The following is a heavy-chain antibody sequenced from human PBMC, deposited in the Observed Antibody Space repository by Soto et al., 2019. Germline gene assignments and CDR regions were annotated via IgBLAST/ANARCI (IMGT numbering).Heavy chain of an antibody. CDR2: ISGSGGST. CDR3: AKNKADFGDSLTDF. Sequence: EVQLLESGGGLVQPGGSLRLSCAASGFTFSSYAMTWVRQAPGKGLEWVSVISGSGGSTYYADSVKGRFTISRDNSASTLYLQMNSLRIEDTARYRCAKNKADFGDSLTDFWGQGSLFTVSS. CDR1: GFTFSSYA. J-gene: IGHJ4*02. V-gene: IGHV3-23*01. D-gene: IGHD4-17*01.